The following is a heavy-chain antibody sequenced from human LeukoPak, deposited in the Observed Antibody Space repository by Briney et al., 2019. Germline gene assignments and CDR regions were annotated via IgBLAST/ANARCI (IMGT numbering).Heavy chain of an antibody. CDR3: ARERFGETDDAFGI. CDR2: ISYDGSNK. J-gene: IGHJ3*02. Sequence: GGSLRLSCAASGFTFSSYAMHWVRQAPGKGLEWVAVISYDGSNKYYADSVKGRFTISRDNSKNTLYLQMNSLRAEDTAVYYCARERFGETDDAFGIWGQGTMVTVSS. D-gene: IGHD3-10*01. V-gene: IGHV3-30-3*01. CDR1: GFTFSSYA.